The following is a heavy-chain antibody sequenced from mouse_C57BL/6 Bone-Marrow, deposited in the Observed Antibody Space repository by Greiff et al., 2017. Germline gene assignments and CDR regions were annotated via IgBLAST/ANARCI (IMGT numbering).Heavy chain of an antibody. V-gene: IGHV5-4*01. Sequence: EVQLVESGGGLVKPGGSLKLSCAASGFTFSSYAMSWVRQTPEKRLEWVATISDGGSYTYYPDNVKGRFTISRDNAKNNLYLQMSHLKSEDTAMYYCARDEAQTYYFDYWGQGTTLTGSS. CDR2: ISDGGSYT. J-gene: IGHJ2*01. CDR3: ARDEAQTYYFDY. CDR1: GFTFSSYA.